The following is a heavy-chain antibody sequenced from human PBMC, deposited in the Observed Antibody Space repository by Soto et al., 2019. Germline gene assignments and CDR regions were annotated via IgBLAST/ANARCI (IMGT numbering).Heavy chain of an antibody. CDR1: RYTFTGNS. CDR3: ARSPYYDDSGSYYYYYGMDV. Sequence: ASVKASCNDPRYTFTGNSMHWARQSPGQGLEWMGWINPNSGGTNYAQKFQGWVTMTRDTSISTAYMELSRLRSDDTAVYYCARSPYYDDSGSYYYYYGMDVWGQGTTVTVSS. V-gene: IGHV1-2*04. D-gene: IGHD3-10*01. CDR2: INPNSGGT. J-gene: IGHJ6*02.